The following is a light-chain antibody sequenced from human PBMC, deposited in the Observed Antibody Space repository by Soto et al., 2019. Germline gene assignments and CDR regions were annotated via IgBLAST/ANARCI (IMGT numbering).Light chain of an antibody. CDR1: QDTKNY. J-gene: IGKJ4*01. V-gene: IGKV1-33*01. Sequence: DIQMTQSPSSLSAFVGDSITITCQASQDTKNYLNWYQHKPGKAPKLLIYDAFKSDTGVPSRFSGSGSGTDFTFTINNLQPEDIATYFCQQFDSLPPTFGGGTRVDI. CDR2: DAF. CDR3: QQFDSLPPT.